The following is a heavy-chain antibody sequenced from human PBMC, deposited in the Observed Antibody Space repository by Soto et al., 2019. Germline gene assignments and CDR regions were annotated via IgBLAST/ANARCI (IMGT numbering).Heavy chain of an antibody. CDR3: ARDTLTHFDY. J-gene: IGHJ4*02. CDR2: IYYSGST. V-gene: IGHV4-59*01. Sequence: PSETLSLTCTVSGGSISSYYWSWIRQPPGKGLEWIGYIYYSGSTNYNPSLKSRVTISVDTSKNQFSLKLSSVTAADTAVYYCARDTLTHFDYWGQGTLVTV. CDR1: GGSISSYY. D-gene: IGHD2-21*02.